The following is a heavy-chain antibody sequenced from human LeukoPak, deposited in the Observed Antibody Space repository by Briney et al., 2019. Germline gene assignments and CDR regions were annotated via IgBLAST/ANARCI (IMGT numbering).Heavy chain of an antibody. CDR2: INSDGSNK. V-gene: IGHV3-74*01. J-gene: IGHJ4*02. Sequence: GGSLRLSCAASVLTFSNYWMHWVRQAPGKGLEWVSRINSDGSNKTYADSVKGRFTISRDNAKNTLYLQMSSLRFGDTAVYYCARSGYGDNYWGQGILVTVSS. CDR1: VLTFSNYW. CDR3: ARSGYGDNY. D-gene: IGHD4-17*01.